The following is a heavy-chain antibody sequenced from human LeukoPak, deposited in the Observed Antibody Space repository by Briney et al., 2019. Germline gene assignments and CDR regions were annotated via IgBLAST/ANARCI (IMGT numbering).Heavy chain of an antibody. J-gene: IGHJ6*03. CDR3: ARAMATTYYYYYYIDV. D-gene: IGHD5-24*01. CDR1: GYSISSGYY. CDR2: IYHSGST. V-gene: IGHV4-38-2*02. Sequence: SETLSPTCTVSGYSISSGYYWGWIRQPPGKGLEWIGSIYHSGSTYYNPSLKSRVTISVDTSKNQFSLKLSSVTAADTAVYYCARAMATTYYYYYYIDVWGKGTTVTVSS.